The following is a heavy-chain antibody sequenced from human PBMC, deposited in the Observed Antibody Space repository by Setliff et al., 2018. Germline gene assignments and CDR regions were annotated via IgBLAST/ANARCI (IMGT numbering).Heavy chain of an antibody. J-gene: IGHJ4*02. D-gene: IGHD6-19*01. CDR3: ARRVSVTGKEFDS. V-gene: IGHV5-51*01. Sequence: GESLKISCKGSGFSFTTDWIAWVRQKPGKGLEWVGIMFPANSDTRYSPSFEGQVAMSADNSINTAYLQWNSLKASDTAIYYCARRVSVTGKEFDSWGQGTLVTVSS. CDR2: MFPANSDT. CDR1: GFSFTTDW.